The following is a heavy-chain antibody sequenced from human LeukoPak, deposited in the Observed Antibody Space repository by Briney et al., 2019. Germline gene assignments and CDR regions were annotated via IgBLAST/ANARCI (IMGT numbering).Heavy chain of an antibody. J-gene: IGHJ6*04. CDR2: IYTSGST. Sequence: KPSETLSLTCTVSGGSISSGSYYWSWIRQPAGKGLEWIGRIYTSGSTNYNPSLKSRVTISVDTSKNQFSLKLSSVTAADTAVYYCARLSMLGYCSGGSCSLAMDVWGKGTTVTISS. CDR1: GGSISSGSYY. V-gene: IGHV4-61*02. D-gene: IGHD2-15*01. CDR3: ARLSMLGYCSGGSCSLAMDV.